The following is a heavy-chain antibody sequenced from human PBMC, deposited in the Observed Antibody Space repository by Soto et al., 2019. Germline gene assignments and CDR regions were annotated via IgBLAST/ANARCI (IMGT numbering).Heavy chain of an antibody. D-gene: IGHD2-21*02. Sequence: EVQLVESGGGLVQPGRSLRLSCAASGFTFDDYAMHWVRQAPGKGLEWVSGISWNSGSIGYADSVKGRFTISRDNAKNSLYLQMNSLRAEDTALYYCAKDIKGDTVLEFDYWGQGTLVTVSS. J-gene: IGHJ4*02. CDR1: GFTFDDYA. CDR3: AKDIKGDTVLEFDY. V-gene: IGHV3-9*01. CDR2: ISWNSGSI.